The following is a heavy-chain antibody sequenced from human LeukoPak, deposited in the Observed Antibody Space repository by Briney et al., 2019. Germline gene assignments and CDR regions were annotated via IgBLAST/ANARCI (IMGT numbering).Heavy chain of an antibody. CDR1: GYPFTTSF. Sequence: SSVKVSCKASGYPFTTSFIHWVRQAPGQGLEWMGIINPSGGTTAYAQKFQGRVTMTRDTSTSTVYMELSSLRSEDTAVYYCARGSGRDGYKLDYWGQGILNPVSS. CDR2: INPSGGTT. V-gene: IGHV1-46*01. D-gene: IGHD5-24*01. CDR3: ARGSGRDGYKLDY. J-gene: IGHJ4*02.